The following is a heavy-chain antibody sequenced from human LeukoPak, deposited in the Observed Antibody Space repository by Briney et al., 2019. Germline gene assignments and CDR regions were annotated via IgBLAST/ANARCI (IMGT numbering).Heavy chain of an antibody. CDR1: GGSFSGYY. Sequence: SETLSLTCAVYGGSFSGYYWSWIRQPPGKGLEWIGEINHSGSTSYNPSLKSRVTISVDKSKNQFSLKLSSVTAADTAVYYCARDPSGGKGAMVRGRWGQGTLVTVSS. CDR2: INHSGST. V-gene: IGHV4-34*01. D-gene: IGHD3-10*01. CDR3: ARDPSGGKGAMVRGR. J-gene: IGHJ4*02.